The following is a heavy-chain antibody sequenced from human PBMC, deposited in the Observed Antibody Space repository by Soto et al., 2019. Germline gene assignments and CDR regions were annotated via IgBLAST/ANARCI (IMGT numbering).Heavy chain of an antibody. D-gene: IGHD3-3*01. Sequence: QVQLQESGPGLVKPSETLSLTCTVSGGSISSYYWSWIRQPPGKGLEWIGYIYYSGSTNYNPSLKSRVTISVDTSKNQFSLKLSSVTAADTAVYYCARRGFGGSGYYFFDYWGQGTLVTVSS. J-gene: IGHJ4*02. CDR1: GGSISSYY. CDR3: ARRGFGGSGYYFFDY. V-gene: IGHV4-59*01. CDR2: IYYSGST.